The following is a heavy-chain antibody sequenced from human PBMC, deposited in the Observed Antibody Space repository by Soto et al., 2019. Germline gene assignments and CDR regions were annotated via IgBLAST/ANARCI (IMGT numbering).Heavy chain of an antibody. CDR3: ARVRGGGPFDD. J-gene: IGHJ4*02. CDR1: GGSISSGGYY. V-gene: IGHV4-31*03. D-gene: IGHD1-26*01. CDR2: IYYSGST. Sequence: SETRSLTCTVSGGSISSGGYYWSWIRQHPGRGLEWIGYIYYSGSTYYNPSLKRRVTISVDTSKNQFYLKLTSVTAADTAVYYCARVRGGGPFDDLGQGTLVPVSS.